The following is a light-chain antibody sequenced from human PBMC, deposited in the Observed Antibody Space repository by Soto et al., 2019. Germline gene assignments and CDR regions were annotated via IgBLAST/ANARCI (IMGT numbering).Light chain of an antibody. CDR2: SAS. Sequence: DIQMSQSPSSLSASVGDSVTITCRASQTIKNYLNWYQQKPGRAPNLLIYSASILHSGVPSRFSGTKSATDFTLTITSLQPEDFATYYCQQFYSAPITFGQGTRLEIK. CDR1: QTIKNY. J-gene: IGKJ5*01. V-gene: IGKV1-39*01. CDR3: QQFYSAPIT.